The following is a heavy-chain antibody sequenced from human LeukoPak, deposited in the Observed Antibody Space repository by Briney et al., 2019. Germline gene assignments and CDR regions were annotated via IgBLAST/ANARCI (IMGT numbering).Heavy chain of an antibody. CDR3: ATDHSKAVGATLQYAFDI. CDR1: GYTLTELS. V-gene: IGHV1-24*01. Sequence: ASVKVSCKVSGYTLTELSMHWVRQAPGKGLEWMGGFDPEDGETIYAQKFQGRVTMTEDTSTDTAYMELSSLRSGDTAVYYCATDHSKAVGATLQYAFDIWGQGTMVTVSS. J-gene: IGHJ3*02. CDR2: FDPEDGET. D-gene: IGHD1-26*01.